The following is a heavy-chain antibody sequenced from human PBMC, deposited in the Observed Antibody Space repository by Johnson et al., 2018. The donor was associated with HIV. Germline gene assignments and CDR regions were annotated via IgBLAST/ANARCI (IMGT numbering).Heavy chain of an antibody. J-gene: IGHJ3*02. CDR3: AKDRGLERRERAFDI. CDR2: ISGSGTST. D-gene: IGHD1-1*01. Sequence: VQLVESGGGLVQPGGSLRLSCAASGFTFNNFAMSWVRQAPGKGLEWASGISGSGTSTYYADSVKGRFTISRDNAKNSLYLQMNSLRAEDTALYYCAKDRGLERRERAFDIWGQGTMVTVSS. CDR1: GFTFNNFA. V-gene: IGHV3-23*04.